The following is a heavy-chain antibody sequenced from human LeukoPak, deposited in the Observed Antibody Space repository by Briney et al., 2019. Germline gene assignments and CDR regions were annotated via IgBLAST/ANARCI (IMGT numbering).Heavy chain of an antibody. CDR1: GGTFSSYA. CDR2: IIPIFGTA. V-gene: IGHV1-69*06. J-gene: IGHJ4*02. D-gene: IGHD3-22*01. CDR3: ARSKASGYYFLYYFDY. Sequence: ASVKVSCKASGGTFSSYAISWVRQAPGQGLEWMGGIIPIFGTANYAQKFQGRVTITADKSTSTAYMELGSLGSEDTAVYYCARSKASGYYFLYYFDYWGQGTLVTVSS.